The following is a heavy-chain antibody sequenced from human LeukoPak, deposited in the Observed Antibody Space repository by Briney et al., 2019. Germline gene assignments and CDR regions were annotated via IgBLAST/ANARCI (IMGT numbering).Heavy chain of an antibody. D-gene: IGHD3-3*01. CDR1: GFTFSSYA. V-gene: IGHV3-30-3*01. CDR2: ISYDGSNK. J-gene: IGHJ6*02. CDR3: ARDSSFPATIFGVVVSYYYYGMDV. Sequence: GGSLRLSCAASGFTFSSYAMHWVRQAPGKGLEWVAVISYDGSNKYYADSVKGRFTISRDNSKNTLYLQMNSLRAEDTAVYYCARDSSFPATIFGVVVSYYYYGMDVWGQGTTVTVSS.